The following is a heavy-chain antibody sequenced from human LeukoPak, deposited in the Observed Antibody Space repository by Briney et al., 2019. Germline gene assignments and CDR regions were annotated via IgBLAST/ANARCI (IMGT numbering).Heavy chain of an antibody. Sequence: ASVKVSCKASGYTFTGYYMHWVRQAPGQGLEWMGWINPNSGGTNYAQKFQGRVTMTRDTSISTAYMELSRLRSDDTAVYYCARSYCSSTSCYPYFDYWGQGTLVTVSS. CDR2: INPNSGGT. CDR3: ARSYCSSTSCYPYFDY. D-gene: IGHD2-2*01. V-gene: IGHV1-2*02. CDR1: GYTFTGYY. J-gene: IGHJ4*02.